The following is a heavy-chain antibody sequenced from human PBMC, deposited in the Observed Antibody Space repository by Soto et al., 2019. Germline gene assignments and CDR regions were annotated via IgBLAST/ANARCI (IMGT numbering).Heavy chain of an antibody. Sequence: EVRVLESGGDLVQPGGSLRLSCAASGFTFSNYAMTWVRQAPGKGLEWVSTISGSGDSIYYADSVKGRFTISRDNSKNTLYLQMNSLRADDLAVYYCSTGRQMGYWGQGTLVIVSS. D-gene: IGHD7-27*01. CDR3: STGRQMGY. V-gene: IGHV3-23*01. J-gene: IGHJ4*02. CDR1: GFTFSNYA. CDR2: ISGSGDSI.